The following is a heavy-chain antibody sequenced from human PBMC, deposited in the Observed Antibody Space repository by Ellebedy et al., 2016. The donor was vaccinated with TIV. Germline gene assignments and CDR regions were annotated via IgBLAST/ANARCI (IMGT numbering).Heavy chain of an antibody. D-gene: IGHD3-10*01. V-gene: IGHV3-30-3*01. J-gene: IGHJ6*02. CDR1: GFTFSSYA. CDR2: ISYDGSNK. Sequence: GESLKISCAASGFTFSSYAMHWVRQAPGKGLEWVAVISYDGSNKYYAHSVKGRFTISRDNSKNKLYLQMNSLRAEDTAVYYCARYLDGERGSPYYYYGMDVWGQGTTVTVSS. CDR3: ARYLDGERGSPYYYYGMDV.